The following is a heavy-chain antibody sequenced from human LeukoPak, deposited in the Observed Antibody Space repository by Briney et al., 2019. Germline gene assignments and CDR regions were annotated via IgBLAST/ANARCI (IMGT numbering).Heavy chain of an antibody. CDR1: GGSISSYY. Sequence: SETLSLTCTVSGGSISSYYWSWIRQPPGKGLEWIGYIYYSGSTYYNPSLKSRVTISVDTSKNQFSLKLSSVTAADTAVYYCARETETNYFDYWGQGTLVTVSS. CDR3: ARETETNYFDY. J-gene: IGHJ4*02. V-gene: IGHV4-59*06. D-gene: IGHD5-24*01. CDR2: IYYSGST.